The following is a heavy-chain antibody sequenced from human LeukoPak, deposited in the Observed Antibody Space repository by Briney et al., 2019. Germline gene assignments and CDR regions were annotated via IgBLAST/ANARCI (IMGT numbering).Heavy chain of an antibody. D-gene: IGHD2-8*01. Sequence: PSETLSLTCTVSGGSISSSSYYWGWIRQPPGKGLEWIGSIYYSGSTYYNPSLKSRVTISVDTSKNQFSLKLSSVTAADTAVYYCARHRMGSPIYYYYYMDVWGKGTAVTVSS. CDR2: IYYSGST. V-gene: IGHV4-39*01. J-gene: IGHJ6*03. CDR1: GGSISSSSYY. CDR3: ARHRMGSPIYYYYYMDV.